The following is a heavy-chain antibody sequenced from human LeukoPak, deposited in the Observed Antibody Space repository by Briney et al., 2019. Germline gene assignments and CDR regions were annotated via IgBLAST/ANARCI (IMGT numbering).Heavy chain of an antibody. CDR2: INPNSGAS. CDR1: GYTFTDYY. V-gene: IGHV1-2*02. J-gene: IGHJ3*01. D-gene: IGHD4-17*01. Sequence: ASVKVSCEASGYTFTDYYIHWVRQAPGQGLEWMGWINPNSGASNYAQKFQGRVTMTRDTSISTAYMELSSLRSDDTAVYYCAREAFTTVTTATDAFDCWGQGTMVTVSS. CDR3: AREAFTTVTTATDAFDC.